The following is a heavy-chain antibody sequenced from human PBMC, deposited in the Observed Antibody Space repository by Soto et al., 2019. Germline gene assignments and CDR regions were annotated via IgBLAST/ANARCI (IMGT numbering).Heavy chain of an antibody. Sequence: SETLSLTCTVSDDSIGFYSWSWIRQPAGKGLEWIGRFHTSGSTNYNPSLKSRVTMSVDTSKKQFSLKLTSVTAADTAVYYCARGQFSSAWVGDWFDPWRPGTLVTVSS. CDR2: FHTSGST. D-gene: IGHD6-19*01. CDR3: ARGQFSSAWVGDWFDP. V-gene: IGHV4-4*07. J-gene: IGHJ5*02. CDR1: DDSIGFYS.